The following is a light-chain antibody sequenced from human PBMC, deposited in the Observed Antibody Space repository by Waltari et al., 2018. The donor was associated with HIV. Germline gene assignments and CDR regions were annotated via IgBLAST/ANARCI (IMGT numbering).Light chain of an antibody. V-gene: IGLV1-44*01. J-gene: IGLJ2*01. Sequence: HSVLTQPPSASGATGQRVTFSCSGSSSNIGSHPVDWYQKLPGTAPRPLISNNNQRPSGVPDRFSGSKSGTTASLAISGLQSEDEADYYCAAWDDSLNGHVLFGGGTKLTVL. CDR2: NNN. CDR3: AAWDDSLNGHVL. CDR1: SSNIGSHP.